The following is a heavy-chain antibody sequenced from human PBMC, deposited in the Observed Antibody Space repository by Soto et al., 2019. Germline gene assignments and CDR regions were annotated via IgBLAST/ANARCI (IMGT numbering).Heavy chain of an antibody. D-gene: IGHD2-15*01. CDR1: GGSFSGYY. CDR3: ARGGRTGRTAF. V-gene: IGHV4-34*01. Sequence: QVQLQQWGAGLLKPSETLSLTCAVYGGSFSGYYWSWIRQPPGKGLEWIGEIYHSGSTNYNPSLKRRLPISVDTPTNQFSVKLRFVTAADTAVYCCARGGRTGRTAFWGQGTLVTVSS. J-gene: IGHJ4*02. CDR2: IYHSGST.